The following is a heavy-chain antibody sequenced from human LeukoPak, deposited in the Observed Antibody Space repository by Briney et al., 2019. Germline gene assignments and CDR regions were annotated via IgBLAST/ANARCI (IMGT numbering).Heavy chain of an antibody. J-gene: IGHJ4*02. CDR2: INHSGST. CDR3: ARHVVALGFDY. V-gene: IGHV4-34*01. D-gene: IGHD3-22*01. CDR1: GGSFSGYY. Sequence: KPSETLSLTCAVYGGSFSGYYWSWIRQPPGKGLEWIGEINHSGSTNYNPSLKSRVTISVDTSKNQFSLKLSSVTAADTAVYYCARHVVALGFDYWGQGTLVTVSS.